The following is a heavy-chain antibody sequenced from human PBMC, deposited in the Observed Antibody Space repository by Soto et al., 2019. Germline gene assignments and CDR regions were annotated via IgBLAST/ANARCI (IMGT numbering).Heavy chain of an antibody. Sequence: XTLSLPSAVYGGSFSGYDWSWIRQPPGKGLEWIGEINHSGSTNYNQSLKSRVTISVDKSKNQFSLKLSSVTSADTAVYYCARGEVVVTWPWWGQGTQGTVS. J-gene: IGHJ4*02. V-gene: IGHV4-34*01. CDR1: GGSFSGYD. CDR3: ARGEVVVTWPW. CDR2: INHSGST. D-gene: IGHD2-21*02.